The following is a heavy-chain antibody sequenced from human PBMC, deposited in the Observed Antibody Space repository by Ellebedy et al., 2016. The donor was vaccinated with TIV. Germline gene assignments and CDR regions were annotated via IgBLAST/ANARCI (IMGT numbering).Heavy chain of an antibody. V-gene: IGHV1-18*01. CDR2: ISAYNGNT. CDR3: ARCDWHDVDLDHWYFDL. J-gene: IGHJ2*01. Sequence: ASVKVSCKTSGYMFTNYFMSWVRQAPGQGLEWMGWISAYNGNTKYAQKFQGRVTMTTDTSTNTAYMELRSLRSDDTAVYYCARCDWHDVDLDHWYFDLWGRGTLVTVSS. CDR1: GYMFTNYF. D-gene: IGHD1-1*01.